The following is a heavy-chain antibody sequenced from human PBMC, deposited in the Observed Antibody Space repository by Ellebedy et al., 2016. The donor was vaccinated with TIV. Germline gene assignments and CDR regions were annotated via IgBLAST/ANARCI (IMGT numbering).Heavy chain of an antibody. CDR3: ARGGGHFVSPLLPLDF. CDR2: ISQYGIT. CDR1: SGLRGSHW. Sequence: SETLSLXCAVSSGLRGSHWWIWVRQSPGKGLEWIGEISQYGITMYRASLKSRLSISIDISKNEVSLKLVSVTAADTAVYYCARGGGHFVSPLLPLDFWGQGTVVIVSS. V-gene: IGHV4-4*02. J-gene: IGHJ4*02. D-gene: IGHD3-16*01.